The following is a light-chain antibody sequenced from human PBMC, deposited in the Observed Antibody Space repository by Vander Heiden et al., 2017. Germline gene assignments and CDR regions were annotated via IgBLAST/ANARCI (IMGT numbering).Light chain of an antibody. J-gene: IGKJ1*01. CDR1: RSISSW. CDR3: QQYNNAYTWT. Sequence: DIQMTQSPSTLSASVGDRVTITCRASRSISSWLAWYQEKPGRAPKLLIYEASSLQSGVPSRFSGSGSGTDFTLTISSLQPDDSATYYCQQYNNAYTWTFGRGTKVEIK. CDR2: EAS. V-gene: IGKV1-5*03.